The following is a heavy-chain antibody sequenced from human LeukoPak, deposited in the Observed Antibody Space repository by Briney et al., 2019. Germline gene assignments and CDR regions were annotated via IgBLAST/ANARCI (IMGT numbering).Heavy chain of an antibody. CDR2: IYYSGSST. Sequence: SETLSLTCTVSGGSMSGFFWTWIRQPPGRELEWIGSIYYSGSSTKYNPSLKSRVTISVDTSKNQFSLKLSSVTAADTAVYYCARDRRWLRSPNYYYYYGMDVWGQGTTVTVSS. D-gene: IGHD5-12*01. V-gene: IGHV4-59*01. CDR1: GGSMSGFF. CDR3: ARDRRWLRSPNYYYYYGMDV. J-gene: IGHJ6*02.